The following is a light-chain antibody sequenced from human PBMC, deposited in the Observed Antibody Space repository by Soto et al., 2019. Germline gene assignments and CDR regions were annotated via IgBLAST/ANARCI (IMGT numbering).Light chain of an antibody. CDR3: QQSKSGTGS. CDR2: RAS. V-gene: IGKV3-15*01. Sequence: IRVTQSPYTLSVSVGESATLTCRDGQIRXTNFPWYQGKPGQAPRLRTYRASTRATGSPARLSGSGSETDFTLTINNRHPEYFASYYCQQSKSGTGSFGQGTRLEI. J-gene: IGKJ5*01. CDR1: QIRXTN.